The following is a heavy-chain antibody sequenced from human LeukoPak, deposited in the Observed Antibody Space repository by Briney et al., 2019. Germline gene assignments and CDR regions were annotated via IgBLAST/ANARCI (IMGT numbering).Heavy chain of an antibody. D-gene: IGHD3-16*02. J-gene: IGHJ4*02. CDR1: GFTFSNAW. V-gene: IGHV3-15*01. Sequence: NPGGSLRLSCAASGFTFSNAWMSWVRQAPGKGLEWVGRIKSKTDGGTTDYAAPVKGRFTISRDDSKNTLYLQMNSLKTEDTAVYYCTTDAYDYVWGSYRTYFDYWGQGTLVTVSS. CDR3: TTDAYDYVWGSYRTYFDY. CDR2: IKSKTDGGTT.